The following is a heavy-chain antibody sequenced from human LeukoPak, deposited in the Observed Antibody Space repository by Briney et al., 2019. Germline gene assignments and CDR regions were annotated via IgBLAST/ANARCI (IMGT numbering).Heavy chain of an antibody. V-gene: IGHV4-39*01. CDR1: GASVSSGSSF. CDR3: ARHGLYQDYGY. D-gene: IGHD3-16*01. CDR2: VYYSGST. J-gene: IGHJ4*02. Sequence: SETLSLTCTVSGASVSSGSSFWAWIRQPPGKGLEWIGNVYYSGSTHYNPSLKSRVTISLDMSKNQCSLRLTSVTAADTAIYYCARHGLYQDYGYWGQGILVTVSS.